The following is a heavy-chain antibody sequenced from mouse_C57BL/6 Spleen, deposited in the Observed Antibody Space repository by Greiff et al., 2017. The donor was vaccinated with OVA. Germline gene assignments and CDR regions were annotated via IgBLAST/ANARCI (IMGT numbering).Heavy chain of an antibody. CDR2: IYPGNSDT. Sequence: VQLQQSGTVLARPGASVKMSCKTSGYTFTSYWMHWVKQRPGQGLEWIGAIYPGNSDTSYNQKFKGKAKLTAVTSASTAYMELSSLTNEDSAVYYCTRRDDGYYVGAMDYWGQGTSVTVSS. D-gene: IGHD2-3*01. CDR1: GYTFTSYW. J-gene: IGHJ4*01. V-gene: IGHV1-5*01. CDR3: TRRDDGYYVGAMDY.